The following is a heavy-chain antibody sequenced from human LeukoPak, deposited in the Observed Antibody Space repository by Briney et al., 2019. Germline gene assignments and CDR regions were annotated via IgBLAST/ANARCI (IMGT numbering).Heavy chain of an antibody. CDR1: GYTFTSYG. CDR3: ARDMGFLWFGESPCYYGMDV. D-gene: IGHD3-10*01. J-gene: IGHJ6*02. V-gene: IGHV1-18*01. CDR2: ISAYNGNT. Sequence: ASVKVSCKASGYTFTSYGITWVRQAPGQGLEWMGWISAYNGNTNYAQKFQGRVTMTTDTSTSTAYMELRSLRSDNAAVYYCARDMGFLWFGESPCYYGMDVWGQGTTVTVSS.